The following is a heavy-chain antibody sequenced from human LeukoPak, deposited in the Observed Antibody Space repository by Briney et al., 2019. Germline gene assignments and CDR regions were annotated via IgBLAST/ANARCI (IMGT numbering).Heavy chain of an antibody. J-gene: IGHJ3*02. CDR1: EFPFSDYY. V-gene: IGHV3-11*05. D-gene: IGHD3-22*01. Sequence: GGSLRLSCAASEFPFSDYYMSWIRQAPGKGLEWVSYISSSSSYTNYADSVKGRFTISRDNAKNSLYLQMSSLRAEDTAVYYCARDEQKYQYDNSGYYPDAFDIWGQGTMVTVSS. CDR2: ISSSSSYT. CDR3: ARDEQKYQYDNSGYYPDAFDI.